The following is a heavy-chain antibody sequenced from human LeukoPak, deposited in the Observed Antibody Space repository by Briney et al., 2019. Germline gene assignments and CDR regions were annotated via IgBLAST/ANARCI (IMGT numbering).Heavy chain of an antibody. J-gene: IGHJ3*01. CDR3: AKSNGYGLVDV. V-gene: IGHV4-38-2*02. D-gene: IGHD3-10*01. Sequence: SETLSLTCTVSGYSISSGYYWGWIRQPPGKGLEWIGNIFYSGSTYYSPSLRSRVTISLDTSRNQFSLKLNSVTAADTAVYYCAKSNGYGLVDVWGQGTMVTVSS. CDR2: IFYSGST. CDR1: GYSISSGYY.